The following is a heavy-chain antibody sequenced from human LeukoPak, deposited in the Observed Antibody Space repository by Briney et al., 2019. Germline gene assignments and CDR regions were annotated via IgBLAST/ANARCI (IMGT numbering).Heavy chain of an antibody. CDR1: GFTFDDYA. CDR2: ISWNSGSI. J-gene: IGHJ3*02. CDR3: AKELTGSDAFDI. V-gene: IGHV3-9*01. Sequence: PGRSLRLSCAASGFTFDDYAMHWVRQAPGKGLEWVSGISWNSGSIGYADSVKGRFTISRDNAKNSLYPQMNSLRAEDTALYYCAKELTGSDAFDIWGQGTMVTVSS.